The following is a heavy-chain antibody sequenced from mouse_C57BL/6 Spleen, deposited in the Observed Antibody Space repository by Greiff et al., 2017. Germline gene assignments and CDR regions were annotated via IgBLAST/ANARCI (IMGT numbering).Heavy chain of an antibody. CDR2: INPSSGNT. V-gene: IGHV1-7*01. Sequence: QVQLQQSGAELAKPGASVKLSCKATGYTFTSYWMHWVKQRPGPGLEWIGYINPSSGNTKYNQKFKDKATWTADTSSSTAYMQLSSLTYEVSAVYYCVRWHYDGYRFDYWGQGTTLTVSS. J-gene: IGHJ2*01. CDR1: GYTFTSYW. CDR3: VRWHYDGYRFDY. D-gene: IGHD2-3*01.